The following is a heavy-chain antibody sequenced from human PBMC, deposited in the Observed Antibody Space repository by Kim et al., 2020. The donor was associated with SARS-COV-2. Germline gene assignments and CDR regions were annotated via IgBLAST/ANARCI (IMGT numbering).Heavy chain of an antibody. J-gene: IGHJ5*02. D-gene: IGHD4-17*01. V-gene: IGHV1-8*01. CDR3: ARGYGGNSWGYNWFDP. Sequence: ASVKVSCKASGYTFTSYDINWVRQATGQGLEWMGWMNPNSGNTGYAQKFQGRVTMTRNTSISTAYMELSSLRSEDTAVYYCARGYGGNSWGYNWFDPWGQGTLVPVSS. CDR1: GYTFTSYD. CDR2: MNPNSGNT.